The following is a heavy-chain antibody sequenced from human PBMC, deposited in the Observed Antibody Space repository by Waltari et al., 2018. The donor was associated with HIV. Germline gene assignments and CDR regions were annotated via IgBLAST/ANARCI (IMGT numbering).Heavy chain of an antibody. CDR1: GFTFSSYA. CDR3: AKDPNRNTGY. V-gene: IGHV3-23*01. Sequence: EVQLLESGGGLVQPGGSLRLSCAASGFTFSSYAMSWVRQAPGKGLEWVSAISGSGGSTNSADSVKGRFIISRDNSKNTLYLQMNSLRAEDTAVYYCAKDPNRNTGYWGQGALVTVSS. J-gene: IGHJ4*02. D-gene: IGHD2-8*02. CDR2: ISGSGGST.